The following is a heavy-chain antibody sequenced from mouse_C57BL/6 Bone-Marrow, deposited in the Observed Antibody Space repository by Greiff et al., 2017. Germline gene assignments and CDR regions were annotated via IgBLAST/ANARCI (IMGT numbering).Heavy chain of an antibody. D-gene: IGHD2-4*01. V-gene: IGHV1-31*01. CDR3: ARDYEGYFDV. CDR1: GYSFTGYY. Sequence: VQLQQSGPELVKPGASVKISCKASGYSFTGYYMHWVKQSHVKSLEWIGRINPYNGATSYNQNFKDKASLTVDKSSSTAYMELHRLTSEDSAVYYCARDYEGYFDVWGAGTTVTVSS. CDR2: INPYNGAT. J-gene: IGHJ1*01.